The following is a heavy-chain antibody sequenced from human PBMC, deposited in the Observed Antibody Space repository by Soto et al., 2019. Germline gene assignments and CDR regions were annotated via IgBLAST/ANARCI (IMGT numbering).Heavy chain of an antibody. CDR2: IIPIFGTA. Sequence: QVQLVQSGAEVKKPGSSVKVSCKASGGTFGSYAISWVRQAPGQGLEWMGGIIPIFGTANYAQKFQGRVTITADKSPSTAYMELSSLRSEDTAVYYCARDSDQKYSSSPPDYWGQGTLVTVSS. CDR3: ARDSDQKYSSSPPDY. V-gene: IGHV1-69*06. CDR1: GGTFGSYA. D-gene: IGHD6-6*01. J-gene: IGHJ4*02.